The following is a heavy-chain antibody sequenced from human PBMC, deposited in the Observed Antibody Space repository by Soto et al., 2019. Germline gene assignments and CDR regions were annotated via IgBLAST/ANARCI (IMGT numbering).Heavy chain of an antibody. CDR1: GFTFSSYG. V-gene: IGHV3-23*01. J-gene: IGHJ4*02. D-gene: IGHD1-7*01. CDR3: AKDRRAGGNYGFYSDF. Sequence: EMQLLESGGGLVQPRGSLRLSCAVSGFTFSSYGMTWVRQAPGKGLEWISFSSATGSGTYYADSVKGRFTISRDNSKNTLYLQMTSLRADDTAVYYCAKDRRAGGNYGFYSDFWGQGALVIVSS. CDR2: SSATGSGT.